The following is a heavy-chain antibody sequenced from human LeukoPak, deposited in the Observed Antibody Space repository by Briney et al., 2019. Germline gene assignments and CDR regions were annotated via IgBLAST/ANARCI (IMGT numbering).Heavy chain of an antibody. V-gene: IGHV3-15*01. Sequence: PGGSLRLSCAASGFTFSSAWVTWVRQAPGKGLEWVGHIKSKIDGGTTDYAAPVKGRFTISRDDSKNTVYLQMNSLKTEDTALYYCTTGGWVQLWLGDYFDYWGQGTLVTVSS. CDR1: GFTFSSAW. CDR2: IKSKIDGGTT. D-gene: IGHD5-18*01. J-gene: IGHJ4*02. CDR3: TTGGWVQLWLGDYFDY.